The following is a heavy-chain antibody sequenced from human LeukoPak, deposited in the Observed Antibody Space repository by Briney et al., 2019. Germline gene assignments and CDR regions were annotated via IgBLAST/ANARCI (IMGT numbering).Heavy chain of an antibody. CDR3: AKDIYDSSGFDY. J-gene: IGHJ4*02. Sequence: PGGSLRLSCAGSGFTFSSYAMSWVRQAPGKGLEWVSAISGSGGSTYYADSVKGRFTISRDNSKNTLYLQMNSLRAEDTAVHYCAKDIYDSSGFDYWGQGTLVTVSS. D-gene: IGHD3-22*01. CDR1: GFTFSSYA. V-gene: IGHV3-23*01. CDR2: ISGSGGST.